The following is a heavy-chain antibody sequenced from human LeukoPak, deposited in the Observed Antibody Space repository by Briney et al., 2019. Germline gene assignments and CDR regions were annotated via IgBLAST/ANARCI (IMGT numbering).Heavy chain of an antibody. D-gene: IGHD6-13*01. J-gene: IGHJ2*01. CDR3: AKGGAAADNYCYFDL. Sequence: GRSLRLSCAASGFTFDDNGMHWVRHAPGKGLEWVSGISWNRGSISYADSVKGRFTISRDTAKNSLYLQMNSLRPEDTALYYCAKGGAAADNYCYFDLGGRGTLVTVSS. CDR1: GFTFDDNG. CDR2: ISWNRGSI. V-gene: IGHV3-9*01.